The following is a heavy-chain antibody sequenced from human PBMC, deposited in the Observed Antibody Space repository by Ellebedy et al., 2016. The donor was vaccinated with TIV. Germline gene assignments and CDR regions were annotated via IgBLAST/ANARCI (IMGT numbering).Heavy chain of an antibody. V-gene: IGHV1-2*04. D-gene: IGHD3-10*02. CDR3: ARVRVRGVISYGMDV. J-gene: IGHJ6*02. Sequence: ASVKVSXKASGYTFTGYYMHWVRQAPGQGLEWMGWINPNSGGTNYAQKFQGWVTMTRDTSISTAYMELSRLRSDDTAVYYCARVRVRGVISYGMDVWGQGTTVTVSS. CDR2: INPNSGGT. CDR1: GYTFTGYY.